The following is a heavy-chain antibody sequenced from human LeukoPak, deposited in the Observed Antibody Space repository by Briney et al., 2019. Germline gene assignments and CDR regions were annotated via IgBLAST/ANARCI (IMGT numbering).Heavy chain of an antibody. Sequence: PGGSLRLSCAAYGFTFSSYEMNWVRQAPGKGLEWVSYISSSGSTIYYADSVKGRFTISRDNTKNSLYLQMNSLREDDTAVYYCARDRASAYWGQGTLVTVSS. CDR3: ARDRASAY. J-gene: IGHJ4*02. V-gene: IGHV3-48*03. CDR2: ISSSGSTI. CDR1: GFTFSSYE.